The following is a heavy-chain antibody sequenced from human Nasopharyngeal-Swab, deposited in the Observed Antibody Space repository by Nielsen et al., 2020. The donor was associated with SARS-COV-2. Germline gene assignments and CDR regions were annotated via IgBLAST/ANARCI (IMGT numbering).Heavy chain of an antibody. CDR2: INAGNGNT. CDR1: GYTFTTYA. CDR3: ASSSLPYLLCGRDCYSDY. J-gene: IGHJ4*02. Sequence: ASVKVSCKASGYTFTTYAMHWVRQAPGQRLEWMGWINAGNGNTKYSQKFQVRVTISRDTSASTAYMELSSLRSEDTAVYYCASSSLPYLLCGRDCYSDYWGQGTLVTVSS. V-gene: IGHV1-3*01. D-gene: IGHD2-21*02.